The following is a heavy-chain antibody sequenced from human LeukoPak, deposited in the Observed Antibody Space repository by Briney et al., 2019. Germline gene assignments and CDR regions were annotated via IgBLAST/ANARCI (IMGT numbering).Heavy chain of an antibody. V-gene: IGHV4-31*03. CDR3: ARDGRRASGDWCFDY. CDR1: GGSISSGGYY. J-gene: IGHJ4*02. D-gene: IGHD2-21*01. Sequence: SETLSLTCTVSGGSISSGGYYWSWIRQHPGKGLEWIGYIYYSGSTYYNPSLKSRVTISVDTSTNQFSLKLSSVTAADTAVYYCARDGRRASGDWCFDYWGQGTLVTVSS. CDR2: IYYSGST.